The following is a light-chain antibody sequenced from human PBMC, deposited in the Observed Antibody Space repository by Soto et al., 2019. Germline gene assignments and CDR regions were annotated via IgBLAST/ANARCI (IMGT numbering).Light chain of an antibody. CDR2: EVS. J-gene: IGLJ3*02. Sequence: QSALTQPASVSGSPGQSITISCSETSSDVGGYNYVSWYQQHPGKAPKLMIYEVSNRPSGVSNRFSGSKSGNTASLSISGLQAEEEADYYCSSYTSSSTRVFGGGTKLTVL. V-gene: IGLV2-14*01. CDR3: SSYTSSSTRV. CDR1: SSDVGGYNY.